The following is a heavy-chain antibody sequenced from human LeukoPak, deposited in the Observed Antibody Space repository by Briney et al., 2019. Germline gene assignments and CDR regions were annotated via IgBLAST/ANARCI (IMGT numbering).Heavy chain of an antibody. V-gene: IGHV1-69*13. CDR1: GGTFSSYA. Sequence: SVKVSCKASGGTFSSYAISWVRQAPGQGLEWMGGIIPIFGTANYAQKFQGRVTITADESTSTAYMELSSLRFEDTAVYYCARVSAEVSHYYDSSGYYRTWGRGTLVTVSS. CDR2: IIPIFGTA. J-gene: IGHJ5*02. D-gene: IGHD3-22*01. CDR3: ARVSAEVSHYYDSSGYYRT.